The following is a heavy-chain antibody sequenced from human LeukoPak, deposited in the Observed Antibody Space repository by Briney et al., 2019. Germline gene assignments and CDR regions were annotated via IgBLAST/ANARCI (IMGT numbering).Heavy chain of an antibody. D-gene: IGHD5-12*01. V-gene: IGHV3-21*01. CDR3: ARDSGGVATIAHYYYYMDV. J-gene: IGHJ6*03. CDR2: ISSSSSYI. CDR1: GFTFSSYS. Sequence: PGGSLRLSCAASGFTFSSYSMNWVRQAPGKGLEWVSSISSSSSYIYYADSVKGRFTISRDNAKNSLYLQMNSLRAEDTAVYYCARDSGGVATIAHYYYYMDVWGKGTTVTVSS.